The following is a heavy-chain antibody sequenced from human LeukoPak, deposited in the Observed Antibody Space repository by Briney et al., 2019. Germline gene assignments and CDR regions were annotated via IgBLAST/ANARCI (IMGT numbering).Heavy chain of an antibody. CDR2: INPSGGST. V-gene: IGHV1-46*03. D-gene: IGHD3-10*01. CDR3: ARNVGSGLDY. Sequence: ASVKVSCKASGYTFTTYYMHWVRQAPGQGLEWMGFINPSGGSTSYAQKFQGRVTVTRDTSTSTVYMELSSLRSEDTAVYYCARNVGSGLDYWGQGTLVIVSS. J-gene: IGHJ4*02. CDR1: GYTFTTYY.